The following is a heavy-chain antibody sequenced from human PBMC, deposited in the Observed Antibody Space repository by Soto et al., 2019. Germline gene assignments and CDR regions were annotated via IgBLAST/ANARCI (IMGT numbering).Heavy chain of an antibody. D-gene: IGHD2-2*01. CDR3: ARSAVPERIIVVVPAAIREVRFDP. CDR2: IYYSGST. Sequence: PSETLSLTCTVSGGSISSGDYYWSWIRQPPGKGLEWIGYIYYSGSTYYNPSLKSRVTISVDTSKNQFSLKLSSVTAAVTAVYYCARSAVPERIIVVVPAAIREVRFDPWGQGTLVTVSS. J-gene: IGHJ5*02. V-gene: IGHV4-30-4*01. CDR1: GGSISSGDYY.